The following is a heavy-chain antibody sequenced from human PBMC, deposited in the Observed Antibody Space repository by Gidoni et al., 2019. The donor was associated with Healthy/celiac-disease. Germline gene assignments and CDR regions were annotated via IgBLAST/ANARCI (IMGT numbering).Heavy chain of an antibody. CDR2: ISYDGSNK. D-gene: IGHD3-3*01. J-gene: IGHJ4*02. CDR3: ARGGRFLEWLLYPFDY. CDR1: GFTFSSSA. V-gene: IGHV3-30-3*01. Sequence: QVQLVESGGGVVQPGRSFRLSCAASGFTFSSSAMHWVRQAPGKGLEWVAVISYDGSNKYYADSVKGRFTISRDNSKNTLYLQMNSLRAEDTAVYYCARGGRFLEWLLYPFDYWGQGTLVTVSS.